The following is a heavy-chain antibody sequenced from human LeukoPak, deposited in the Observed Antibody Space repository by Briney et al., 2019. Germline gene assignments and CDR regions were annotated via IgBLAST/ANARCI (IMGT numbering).Heavy chain of an antibody. V-gene: IGHV3-23*01. CDR1: GFTFSSYA. Sequence: AGGSLRLSCAASGFTFSSYAMSWVRQAPGKGLEWVSAISGSGGSTYYADSVKGRFTISGDNSKNTLYPQMNSLRAEDTAVYYCAKVEKVAGRYYFDYWGQGTLVTVSS. CDR2: ISGSGGST. CDR3: AKVEKVAGRYYFDY. D-gene: IGHD6-19*01. J-gene: IGHJ4*02.